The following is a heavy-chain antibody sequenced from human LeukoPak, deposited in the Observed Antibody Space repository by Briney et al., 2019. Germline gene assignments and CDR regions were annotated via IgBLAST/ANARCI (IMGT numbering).Heavy chain of an antibody. CDR1: GYSFTTYW. CDR2: IYPGDSDT. CDR3: ARLRYSGSFYDAFDI. V-gene: IGHV5-51*01. D-gene: IGHD1-26*01. Sequence: GESLKISCKGSGYSFTTYWIGWVRQMPGKGLEWMGIIYPGDSDTRYSPSFRGQVIISADKSITTAYLQWSSLKASDTAMYYCARLRYSGSFYDAFDIWGQGTMVTVSS. J-gene: IGHJ3*02.